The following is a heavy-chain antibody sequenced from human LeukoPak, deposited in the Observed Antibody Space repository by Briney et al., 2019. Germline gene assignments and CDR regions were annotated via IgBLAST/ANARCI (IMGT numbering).Heavy chain of an antibody. CDR3: ARDPPPYSSGWYGGFDY. CDR2: ISGSGDST. V-gene: IGHV3-23*01. J-gene: IGHJ4*02. Sequence: GGSLRLSCAASGFTFINYAMTWVRQAPGKGLEWVSAISGSGDSTFNADSVKGRFTISRDNSKNTLYLQMNSLRAEDTAVYYCARDPPPYSSGWYGGFDYWGQGTLVTVSS. CDR1: GFTFINYA. D-gene: IGHD6-19*01.